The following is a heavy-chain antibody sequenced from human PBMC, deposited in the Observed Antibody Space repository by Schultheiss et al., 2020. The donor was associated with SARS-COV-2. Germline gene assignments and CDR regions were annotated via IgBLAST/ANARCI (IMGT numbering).Heavy chain of an antibody. J-gene: IGHJ6*02. Sequence: SETLSLTCAVYGGSFSGYYWSWIRQSPGKGLEWIGYIFYSGYTNYNPSLRGRVTMSVDTSKNHFSLQLSSVTAADTAVYYCARDRWYYDSSGYYYYYYGMDVWGQGTTVTVSS. D-gene: IGHD3-22*01. V-gene: IGHV4-59*01. CDR3: ARDRWYYDSSGYYYYYYGMDV. CDR1: GGSFSGYY. CDR2: IFYSGYT.